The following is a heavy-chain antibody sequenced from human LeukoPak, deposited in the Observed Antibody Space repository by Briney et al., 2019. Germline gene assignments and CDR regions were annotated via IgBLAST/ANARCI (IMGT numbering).Heavy chain of an antibody. CDR3: ASDSSTPYYDFWSGPSYYFDY. CDR1: GFTFSDYY. J-gene: IGHJ4*02. CDR2: ISSSGSTI. Sequence: GGSLRLSCAASGFTFSDYYMSWIRQAPGKGLEWVSYISSSGSTIYYADSVKGRFTISRDNAKNSLYLQMNSLRAEDTAVYYCASDSSTPYYDFWSGPSYYFDYWGQGTLVTVSS. D-gene: IGHD3-3*01. V-gene: IGHV3-11*04.